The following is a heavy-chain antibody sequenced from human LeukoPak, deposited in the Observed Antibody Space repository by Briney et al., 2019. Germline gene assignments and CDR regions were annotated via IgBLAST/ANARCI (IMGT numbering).Heavy chain of an antibody. J-gene: IGHJ4*02. CDR1: GYTSTDYY. CDR3: ARVYGDHYGSGVIDY. Sequence: ASVKVSCKASGYTSTDYYMHWVRQAPGQGLAWMGWINPNTGGTNYAQKFQGRVTMTREMSISTAYMELSRLTSDDTAVYYCARVYGDHYGSGVIDYWGQGTLVTVSS. CDR2: INPNTGGT. V-gene: IGHV1-2*02. D-gene: IGHD3-10*01.